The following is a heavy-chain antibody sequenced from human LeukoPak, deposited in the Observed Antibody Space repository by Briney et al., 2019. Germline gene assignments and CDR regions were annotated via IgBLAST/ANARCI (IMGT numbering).Heavy chain of an antibody. V-gene: IGHV4-34*01. CDR1: GGSISSYY. CDR2: INHSGST. CDR3: AARAMVRGVNPHYYFDY. Sequence: SETLSLTCTVSGGSISSYYWSWIRQPPGKGLEWIGEINHSGSTNYNPSLKSRVTISVDTSKNQFSLKLSSVTAADTAVYYCAARAMVRGVNPHYYFDYWGQGTLVTVSS. D-gene: IGHD3-10*01. J-gene: IGHJ4*02.